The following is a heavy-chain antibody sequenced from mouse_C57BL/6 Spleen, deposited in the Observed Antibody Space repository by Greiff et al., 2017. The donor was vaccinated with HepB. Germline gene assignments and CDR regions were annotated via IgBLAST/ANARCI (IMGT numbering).Heavy chain of an antibody. J-gene: IGHJ2*01. CDR2: IHPNSGST. CDR3: ANNYDYDGYFDY. V-gene: IGHV1-64*01. CDR1: GYTFTSYW. D-gene: IGHD2-4*01. Sequence: QVQLQQPGAELVKPGASVKLSCKASGYTFTSYWMHWVKQRPGQGLEWIGMIHPNSGSTNYNEKFKSKATLTVDKSSSTAYMQLSSLTSEDSAVYYCANNYDYDGYFDYWGQGTTLTVSS.